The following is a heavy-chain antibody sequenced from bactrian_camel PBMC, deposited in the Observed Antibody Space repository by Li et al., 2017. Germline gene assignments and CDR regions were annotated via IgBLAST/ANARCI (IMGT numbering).Heavy chain of an antibody. Sequence: HVQLVESGGGSVQAGGSLTLSCEVSGSTVRSHCMAWFRQAPGKEREGVATLDSDGASTYTDSVKGRFTISRDNAEATLSLQMNNLQSADTAVYYCAAPITWGAAYQMSITRGARGPRSPSP. J-gene: IGHJ4*01. CDR2: LDSDGAS. CDR1: GSTVRSHC. CDR3: AAPITWGAAYQMSITR. V-gene: IGHV3S53*01. D-gene: IGHD5*01.